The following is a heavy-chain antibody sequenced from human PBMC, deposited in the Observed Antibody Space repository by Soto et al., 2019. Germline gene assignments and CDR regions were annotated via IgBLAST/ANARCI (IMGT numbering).Heavy chain of an antibody. CDR3: AREVWTVGMDV. CDR1: GFTFSSYD. CDR2: IGTAGDT. J-gene: IGHJ6*02. Sequence: GSLRLSCAASGFTFSSYDMHWVRQATGKGLEWVSAIGTAGDTYYPGSVKGRFTISRENAKNSLYLQMNSLRAEDTAVYYCAREVWTVGMDVWGQGTTVTVSS. V-gene: IGHV3-13*01. D-gene: IGHD3-16*01.